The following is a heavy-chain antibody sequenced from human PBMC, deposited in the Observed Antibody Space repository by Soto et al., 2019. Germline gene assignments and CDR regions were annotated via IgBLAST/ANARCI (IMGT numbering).Heavy chain of an antibody. Sequence: MPGKGLELMGVIYLSDSDTKYSPSFQCQVTISADKSISAAYLQWSSLEASDTAMYYCASGVVVVPTAILFRYWGQGTLVTVSS. D-gene: IGHD2-2*02. J-gene: IGHJ4*02. CDR2: IYLSDSDT. V-gene: IGHV5-51*01. CDR3: ASGVVVVPTAILFRY.